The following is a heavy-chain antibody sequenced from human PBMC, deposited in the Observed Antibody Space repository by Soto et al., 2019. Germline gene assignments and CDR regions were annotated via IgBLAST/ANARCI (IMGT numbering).Heavy chain of an antibody. CDR1: GGSISSSSYY. Sequence: PSETLSLTCTVSGGSISSSSYYWGWIRQPPGKGLEWIGSIYYSGSTYYNPSLKSRVTISVDTSKNQFSLKLSSVTAADTAVYYCARTRHDYSINDYWGQGTRVTVSS. V-gene: IGHV4-39*01. CDR3: ARTRHDYSINDY. J-gene: IGHJ4*02. CDR2: IYYSGST. D-gene: IGHD4-4*01.